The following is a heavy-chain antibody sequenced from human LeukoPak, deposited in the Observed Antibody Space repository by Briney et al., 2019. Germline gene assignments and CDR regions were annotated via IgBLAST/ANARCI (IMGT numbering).Heavy chain of an antibody. CDR3: ARVYSSTHNWFDT. J-gene: IGHJ5*02. CDR2: IYYSGTT. CDR1: GDSISTTSYF. D-gene: IGHD6-19*01. V-gene: IGHV4-39*07. Sequence: SETLSLTCTVSGDSISTTSYFWAWIRQPPGEGLEWIGSIYYSGTTYFNSSLKSRVTISVERSKDHFSLKLSSLTVADTARYYCARVYSSTHNWFDTWGQGIQVTVSS.